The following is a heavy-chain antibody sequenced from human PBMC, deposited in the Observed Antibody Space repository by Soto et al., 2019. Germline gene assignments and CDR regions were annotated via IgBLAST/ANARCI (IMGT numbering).Heavy chain of an antibody. CDR1: GGTFSSYA. D-gene: IGHD3-22*01. J-gene: IGHJ3*02. V-gene: IGHV1-69*13. CDR3: ARARSEYYYDSSGSRFDI. Sequence: SVKVSCKASGGTFSSYAISWVRQAPGQGLEWMGGIIPIFGTASYAQKFQGRVTITADESTSTAYMELSSLRSEDTAVYYCARARSEYYYDSSGSRFDIWGQGTMVTVSS. CDR2: IIPIFGTA.